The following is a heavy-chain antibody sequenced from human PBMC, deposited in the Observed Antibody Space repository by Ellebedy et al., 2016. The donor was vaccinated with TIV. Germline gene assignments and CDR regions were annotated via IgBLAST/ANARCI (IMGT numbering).Heavy chain of an antibody. Sequence: SGPTLVKPTQTLTLTCSFSGFSLRTSGMRVNWIRQPPGRALEWLARIDWDDDKFFSPSLETRLTISKDPSKNQVVITMTNMDPLDTATYYCARISSGWGFDYWGQGTLVTVSS. D-gene: IGHD6-19*01. J-gene: IGHJ4*02. CDR3: ARISSGWGFDY. CDR2: IDWDDDK. CDR1: GFSLRTSGMR. V-gene: IGHV2-70*04.